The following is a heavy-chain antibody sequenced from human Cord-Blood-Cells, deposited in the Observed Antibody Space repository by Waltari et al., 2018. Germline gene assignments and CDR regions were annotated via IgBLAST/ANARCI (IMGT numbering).Heavy chain of an antibody. CDR2: IIPLFGTA. Sequence: QVQLVQSGAEVKKPGSSVKVSCKASGGTFSSYAISWVRQAPGQGLEWMGGIIPLFGTANYAQKFQGRVTITADESTSTAYMELSSLRSEDTAVYYCASQPYYDFYYYYGMDVWGQGTTVTVSS. D-gene: IGHD3-3*01. J-gene: IGHJ6*02. CDR1: GGTFSSYA. CDR3: ASQPYYDFYYYYGMDV. V-gene: IGHV1-69*01.